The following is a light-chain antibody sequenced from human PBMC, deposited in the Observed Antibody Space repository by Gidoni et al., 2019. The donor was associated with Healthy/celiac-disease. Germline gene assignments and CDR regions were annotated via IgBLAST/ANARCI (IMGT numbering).Light chain of an antibody. CDR2: AAS. J-gene: IGKJ2*01. Sequence: AIRMTQSPSSFSASTGDRVTITCRASQGISSYLAWYQQKPGKAPKLLIYAASTLQSGVPSRFSCSGSGTDFTLTISGLQSEDFSTYYCQQYYSYPNTFGQGTKLEIK. CDR1: QGISSY. V-gene: IGKV1-8*01. CDR3: QQYYSYPNT.